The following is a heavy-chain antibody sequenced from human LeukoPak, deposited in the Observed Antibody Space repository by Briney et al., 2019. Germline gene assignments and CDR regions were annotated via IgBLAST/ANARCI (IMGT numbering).Heavy chain of an antibody. D-gene: IGHD6-13*01. Sequence: RGSLRLSCAASGFTFSSYSMNWLRQAPGKGLEWASSISSSSSYIYYADSVKGRFTISRDNAKNSLYLQMNSLRAEDTAVYYCARVLMPYSSSWYYFDYWGQGTLVTVSS. CDR1: GFTFSSYS. CDR3: ARVLMPYSSSWYYFDY. V-gene: IGHV3-21*01. J-gene: IGHJ4*02. CDR2: ISSSSSYI.